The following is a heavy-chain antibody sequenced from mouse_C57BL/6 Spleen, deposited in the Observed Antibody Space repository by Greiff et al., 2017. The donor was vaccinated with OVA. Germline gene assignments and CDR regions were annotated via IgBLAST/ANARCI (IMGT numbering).Heavy chain of an antibody. Sequence: EVKVVESGGDLVKPGGSLKLSCAASGFTFSSYGMSWVRQTPDKRLEWVATISSGGSYTYYPDSVKGRFTISRDNAENTLYLQMSSLKSEDTAMYYCARHEIYYGNFYFDYWGQGTTLTVSS. CDR3: ARHEIYYGNFYFDY. D-gene: IGHD2-1*01. V-gene: IGHV5-6*01. CDR2: ISSGGSYT. J-gene: IGHJ2*01. CDR1: GFTFSSYG.